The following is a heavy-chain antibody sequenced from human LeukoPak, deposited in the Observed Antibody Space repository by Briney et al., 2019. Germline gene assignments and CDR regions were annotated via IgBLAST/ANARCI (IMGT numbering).Heavy chain of an antibody. CDR2: INPNSGGT. Sequence: ASVKVSCKASGYTFTGYYMHWVRQAPGQGLEWMGRINPNSGGTNYAQKFQGRVTMTRDTSISTAYMELSRLRSDDTAVYYCARVRVRYFVEGEAYCSDYWGQGTLVTVSS. CDR1: GYTFTGYY. J-gene: IGHJ4*02. CDR3: ARVRVRYFVEGEAYCSDY. V-gene: IGHV1-2*06. D-gene: IGHD3-9*01.